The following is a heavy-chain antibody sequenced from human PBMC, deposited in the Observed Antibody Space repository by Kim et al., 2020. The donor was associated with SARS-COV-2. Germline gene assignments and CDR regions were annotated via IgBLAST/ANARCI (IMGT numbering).Heavy chain of an antibody. J-gene: IGHJ6*02. CDR2: INPSGGST. CDR1: GYTFTSYY. V-gene: IGHV1-46*01. CDR3: ARDRAGVVVVPAAMGGRDYYGMDV. Sequence: ASVKVSCKASGYTFTSYYMHWVRQAPGQGLEWMGIINPSGGSTSYAQKFQGRVTMTRDTSTSTVYMELSSLRSEDTAVYYCARDRAGVVVVPAAMGGRDYYGMDVWGQGTTVTVSS. D-gene: IGHD2-2*01.